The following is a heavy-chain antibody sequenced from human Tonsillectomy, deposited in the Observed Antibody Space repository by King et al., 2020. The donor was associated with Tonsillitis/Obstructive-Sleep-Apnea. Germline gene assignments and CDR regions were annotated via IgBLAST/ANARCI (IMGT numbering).Heavy chain of an antibody. J-gene: IGHJ3*02. CDR1: GYSFTSYW. Sequence: QLVQSGAEVKKPGGSLRISCKGSGYSFTSYWISWVRQMPGKGLEWMGRIDPSDSYTNYSPSFQGHVTISADKSISTAYLQWSSLKASDTAMYYCARLVDFWSGKQATGAAFDIWCQGTMVTVSS. D-gene: IGHD3-3*01. V-gene: IGHV5-10-1*01. CDR2: IDPSDSYT. CDR3: ARLVDFWSGKQATGAAFDI.